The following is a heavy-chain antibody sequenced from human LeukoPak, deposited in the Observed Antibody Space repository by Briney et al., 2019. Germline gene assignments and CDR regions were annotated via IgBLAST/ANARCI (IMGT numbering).Heavy chain of an antibody. CDR2: ISSSGSTI. CDR3: ARESLRFLEWLSDYYYYGMDV. D-gene: IGHD3-3*01. V-gene: IGHV3-11*01. J-gene: IGHJ6*02. CDR1: GFTFSNYA. Sequence: GGSLRLSCAASGFTFSNYAMSWVRQAPGKGLEWVSYISSSGSTIYYADSVKGRFTISRDNAKNSLYLQMNSLRAEDTAVYYCARESLRFLEWLSDYYYYGMDVWGQGTTVTVSS.